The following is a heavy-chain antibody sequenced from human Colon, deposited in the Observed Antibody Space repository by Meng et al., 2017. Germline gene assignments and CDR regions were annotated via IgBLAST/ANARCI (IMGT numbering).Heavy chain of an antibody. CDR3: ARGRGSYSSIDF. V-gene: IGHV4-61*03. CDR1: GGSGSSPSYY. Sequence: VRLRGSGPCLWLSSETLPLTCTLFGGSGSSPSYYWSWIRQTPGKGLEWIGYVYYTGSANYNPSLKSRVTISVDTSKNHFSLNLTSVTAADTAVYYCARGRGSYSSIDFWGQGTLVTVSS. J-gene: IGHJ4*02. CDR2: VYYTGSA. D-gene: IGHD1-26*01.